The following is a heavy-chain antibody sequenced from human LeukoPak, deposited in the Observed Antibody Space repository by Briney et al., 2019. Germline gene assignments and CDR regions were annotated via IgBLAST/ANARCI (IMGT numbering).Heavy chain of an antibody. J-gene: IGHJ5*02. CDR3: ARGGPSLYSGSLLNDWFDP. CDR1: GYTFTGYY. CDR2: INPNSGGT. D-gene: IGHD1-26*01. Sequence: ASVKVSCEASGYTFTGYYMHWVRQAPGQGLEWMGWINPNSGGTNYAQKFQGRVTMTRDTSISTAYMELSRLRSDDTAVYYCARGGPSLYSGSLLNDWFDPWGQGTLVTVSS. V-gene: IGHV1-2*02.